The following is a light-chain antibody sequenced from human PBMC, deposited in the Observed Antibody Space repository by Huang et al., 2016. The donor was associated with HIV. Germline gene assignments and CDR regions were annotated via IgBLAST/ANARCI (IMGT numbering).Light chain of an antibody. J-gene: IGKJ4*01. CDR2: AAS. CDR3: QQSYNTPLLT. V-gene: IGKV1-39*01. CDR1: QSISSY. Sequence: DIQMTQSPSSLSASVGDRVTITCRASQSISSYLNWYQQKPGKAPKLLIYAASSLQSGVPSRFSGSGSGTEFTLTISSLQPEDFATYYCQQSYNTPLLTFGGGTKVEIK.